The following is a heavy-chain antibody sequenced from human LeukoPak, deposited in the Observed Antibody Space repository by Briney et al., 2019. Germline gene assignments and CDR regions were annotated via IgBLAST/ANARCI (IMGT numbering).Heavy chain of an antibody. CDR2: IYYSGTT. CDR1: GGSINNTDYY. Sequence: SETLSLTCTVSGGSINNTDYYWGWIRQPPGKGLEWIGSIYYSGTTYYKPSLKSRVTISVDTSKNQFSLRLSSVTVADTAVYYCARHDSEPHARGLGMDVWGQGPRVTVSS. D-gene: IGHD3-22*01. V-gene: IGHV4-39*01. J-gene: IGHJ6*02. CDR3: ARHDSEPHARGLGMDV.